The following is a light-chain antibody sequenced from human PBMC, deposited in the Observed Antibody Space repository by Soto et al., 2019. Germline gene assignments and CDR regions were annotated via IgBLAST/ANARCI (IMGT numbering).Light chain of an antibody. CDR3: QQYNYWPRT. V-gene: IGKV3-15*01. Sequence: DIVMTQSPATLSVSPGERATLSCRASQSINNNLAWYQQRPGQAPRLLMYGASTRATGIPARFSGSGSGTDFTLAISILQSEDFAVYYCQQYNYWPRTFGQGTKVEIK. CDR1: QSINNN. J-gene: IGKJ1*01. CDR2: GAS.